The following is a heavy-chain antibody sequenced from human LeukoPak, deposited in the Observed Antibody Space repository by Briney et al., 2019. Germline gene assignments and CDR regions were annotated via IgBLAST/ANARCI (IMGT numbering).Heavy chain of an antibody. Sequence: GGSLRLSCRASGFTFGDYPMSWVRQAPGKGLEWVGFIRSKDYGGTTEDAASVKGRFTISRDDSKSIAYLQMNSLKTEDTAVYYCTRPVCSSTSRYDDYWGQGTLVTVSS. CDR2: IRSKDYGGTT. CDR1: GFTFGDYP. CDR3: TRPVCSSTSRYDDY. V-gene: IGHV3-49*04. J-gene: IGHJ4*02. D-gene: IGHD2-2*01.